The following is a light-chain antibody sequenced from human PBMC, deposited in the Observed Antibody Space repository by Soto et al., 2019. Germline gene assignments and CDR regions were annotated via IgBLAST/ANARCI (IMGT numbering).Light chain of an antibody. CDR3: QQYNNWPRT. J-gene: IGKJ1*01. CDR1: QSVSGN. Sequence: EIVMTQSPGTLSVSPGERATLSCRASQSVSGNLAWYQQKPDQAPRLLIYGASTRATGIPARFSGSGSGTEFTLTISSLQSEDLAVYYCQQYNNWPRTFGQGTKVEIK. CDR2: GAS. V-gene: IGKV3-15*01.